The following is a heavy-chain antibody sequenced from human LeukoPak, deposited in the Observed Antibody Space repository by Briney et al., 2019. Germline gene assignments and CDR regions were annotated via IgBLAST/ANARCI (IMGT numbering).Heavy chain of an antibody. D-gene: IGHD2-2*01. CDR3: ARWRYCSSSSCYSFFDY. J-gene: IGHJ4*02. V-gene: IGHV3-21*01. Sequence: PGGSLRLSCAASGFNLTNAWMSWVRQAPGKGLEWVSSITSRGSYIYFADSVKGRFTISRDNAKNSLYLQMNSLRAEDTAVYYCARWRYCSSSSCYSFFDYWGQGTLVTVSS. CDR2: ITSRGSYI. CDR1: GFNLTNAW.